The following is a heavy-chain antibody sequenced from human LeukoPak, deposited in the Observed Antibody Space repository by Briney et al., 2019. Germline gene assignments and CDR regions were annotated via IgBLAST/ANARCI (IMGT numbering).Heavy chain of an antibody. CDR1: GYTFTSYG. J-gene: IGHJ4*02. CDR3: ARWHPIAVAGPLDFDY. Sequence: GASVKVSCKASGYTFTSYGISWVRQAPGQGLEWMGWISAYNGNTNYAQELQGRVTMTTDTSTSTAYMELRSLRSDDTAVYYCARWHPIAVAGPLDFDYWGQGTLVTVSS. V-gene: IGHV1-18*04. CDR2: ISAYNGNT. D-gene: IGHD6-19*01.